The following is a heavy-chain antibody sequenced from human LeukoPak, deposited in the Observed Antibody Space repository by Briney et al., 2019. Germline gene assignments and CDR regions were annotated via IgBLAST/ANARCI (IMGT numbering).Heavy chain of an antibody. V-gene: IGHV3-21*01. CDR3: ARDRRDGYKYLAH. J-gene: IGHJ4*02. D-gene: IGHD5-24*01. Sequence: GGSLRLSCAASGFTVSSNYMNWVRQAPGKGLEWISSISKSGDSIYYADSVKGRFTISRDNAKKSLYLQMNSLRGEDTAVYYCARDRRDGYKYLAHWGQGTRVTVSS. CDR2: ISKSGDSI. CDR1: GFTVSSNY.